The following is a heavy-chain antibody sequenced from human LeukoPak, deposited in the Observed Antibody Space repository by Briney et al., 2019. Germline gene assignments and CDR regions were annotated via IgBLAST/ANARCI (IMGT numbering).Heavy chain of an antibody. CDR1: GFTFNNFW. V-gene: IGHV3-7*01. CDR3: ARPTVTTGVDAFDF. D-gene: IGHD4-17*01. J-gene: IGHJ3*01. Sequence: GGSLRLSCVASGFTFNNFWMTWVRQVPGKGLEWVANLNQGGSETYYVDSVKGRFTISRDNAKNSLYLQMSSLRAEDTAVYYCARPTVTTGVDAFDFWGQGTMVTVSS. CDR2: LNQGGSET.